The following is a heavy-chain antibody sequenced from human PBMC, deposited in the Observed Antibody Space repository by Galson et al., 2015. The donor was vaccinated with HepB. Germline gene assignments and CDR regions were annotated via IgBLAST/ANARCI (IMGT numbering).Heavy chain of an antibody. J-gene: IGHJ6*02. Sequence: SLRLSCASSGFTFSRYGMHWVRQAPGKGLEWVAVICHDGSKKYYGDSVKGRFTISRDNSKNTLYLQMNSLRAEDTAVYYCARDLVPLEVVAGIDGMDVWGQGTTVTVSS. CDR3: ARDLVPLEVVAGIDGMDV. CDR2: ICHDGSKK. D-gene: IGHD6-19*01. V-gene: IGHV3-33*01. CDR1: GFTFSRYG.